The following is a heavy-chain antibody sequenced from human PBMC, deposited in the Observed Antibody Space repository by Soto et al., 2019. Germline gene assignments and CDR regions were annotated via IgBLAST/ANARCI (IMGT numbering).Heavy chain of an antibody. CDR1: GFTFSSYG. CDR2: ISYDGSNK. Sequence: PGGSLRLSCAASGFTFSSYGMHWVRQAPGKGLEWVAVISYDGSNKYCADSVKGRFTISRDNSKNTLYLQMNSLRAEDTAVYYCRGLDYWGQGTLVTVSS. V-gene: IGHV3-30*03. CDR3: RGLDY. J-gene: IGHJ4*02.